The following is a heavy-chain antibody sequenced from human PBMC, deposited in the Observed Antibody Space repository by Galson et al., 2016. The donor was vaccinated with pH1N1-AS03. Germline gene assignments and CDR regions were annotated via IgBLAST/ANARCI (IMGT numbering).Heavy chain of an antibody. CDR2: ISAYYGDT. CDR3: VRESEISGVVFFNY. V-gene: IGHV1-18*01. Sequence: CKASGYTFTHFGISWVRQAPGQGLEWMGWISAYYGDTHFAHKFQERVTLTRDTSTATAYMELRNLRSDDTAVYYCVRESEISGVVFFNYWGQGTLVTVSS. CDR1: GYTFTHFG. D-gene: IGHD3-3*01. J-gene: IGHJ4*02.